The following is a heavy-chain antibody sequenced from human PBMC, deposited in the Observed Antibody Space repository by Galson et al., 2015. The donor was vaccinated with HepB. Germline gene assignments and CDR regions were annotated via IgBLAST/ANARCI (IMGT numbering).Heavy chain of an antibody. CDR1: GGTFSSYA. CDR3: AREVTMVRGSSTFDY. V-gene: IGHV1-69*13. J-gene: IGHJ4*02. Sequence: SVKVSCKASGGTFSSYAISWVRQAPGQGLEWMGGIIPILGTANYAQKFQGRVTITADESTSTAYMELSSLRSEDTAVYYCAREVTMVRGSSTFDYWGQGTLVTVSS. D-gene: IGHD3-10*01. CDR2: IIPILGTA.